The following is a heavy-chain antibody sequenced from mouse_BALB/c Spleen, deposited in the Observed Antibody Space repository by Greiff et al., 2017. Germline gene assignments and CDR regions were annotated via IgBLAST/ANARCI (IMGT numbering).Heavy chain of an antibody. D-gene: IGHD2-4*01. J-gene: IGHJ3*01. V-gene: IGHV1-80*01. Sequence: LVESGAELVRPGSSVKISCKASGYAFSSYWMNWVKQRPGQGLEWIGQIYPGDGDTNYNGKFKGKATLTADKSSSTAYMQLSSLTSEDSAVYFCARGITTLFAYWGQGTLVTVSA. CDR1: GYAFSSYW. CDR2: IYPGDGDT. CDR3: ARGITTLFAY.